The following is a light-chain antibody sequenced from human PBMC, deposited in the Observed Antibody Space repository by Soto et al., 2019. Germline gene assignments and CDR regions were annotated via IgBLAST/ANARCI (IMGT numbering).Light chain of an antibody. CDR2: KAS. CDR1: QSINSW. CDR3: QQYSSYPWT. J-gene: IGKJ1*01. Sequence: DIQMTQSPSTLSASVGDRVTITCRASQSINSWLAWYQQKPGKAPKLLIYKASNLESGVPSRFSGSGSGTEFTLPISSLQPDDFATYYCQQYSSYPWTFGQGTKVEI. V-gene: IGKV1-5*03.